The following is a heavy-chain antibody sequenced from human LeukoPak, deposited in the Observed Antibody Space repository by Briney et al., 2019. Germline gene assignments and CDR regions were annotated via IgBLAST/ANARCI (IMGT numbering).Heavy chain of an antibody. V-gene: IGHV5-51*01. CDR1: GYSFTSYW. J-gene: IGHJ4*02. Sequence: GGSLKISCKGSGYSFTSYWIGWVRQMPGKGLEWMGIIHPGDSDTRYSPSFQGQVTISADKSISTAYLQWSSLKASDTAMYYCARAPLQYCSGGSCQSPPDYWGQGTLVTVSS. CDR2: IHPGDSDT. D-gene: IGHD2-15*01. CDR3: ARAPLQYCSGGSCQSPPDY.